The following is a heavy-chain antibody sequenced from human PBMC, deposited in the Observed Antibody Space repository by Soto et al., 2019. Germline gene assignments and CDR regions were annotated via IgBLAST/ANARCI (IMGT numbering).Heavy chain of an antibody. V-gene: IGHV3-23*01. CDR3: AKFYGCDSAHTYTLDP. J-gene: IGHJ5*02. D-gene: IGHD2-21*02. Sequence: EVQLLESGGGLVQPGGSLRLSCAASGFTFSNYAMSWVRQAPGKGLEWVSAISSSGGSTYYADSVKGRFTISRDNSKNTLYLQMNSLRAEDTAVYYCAKFYGCDSAHTYTLDPWGQGTLVTVSS. CDR1: GFTFSNYA. CDR2: ISSSGGST.